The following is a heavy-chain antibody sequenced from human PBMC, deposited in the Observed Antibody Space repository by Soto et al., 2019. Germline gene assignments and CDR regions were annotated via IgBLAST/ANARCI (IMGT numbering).Heavy chain of an antibody. V-gene: IGHV3-23*01. CDR3: AKDFTPDGYWDFDY. CDR1: GFTFSAYT. Sequence: PGGPLRLSGSASGFTFSAYTMIWVRRSPGKGLEWVSAPLSTGTSTFYADSVKGRFTISRDISRNTLYLQMDNLRAEDTAVYYCAKDFTPDGYWDFDYWGRGTLVTVSS. D-gene: IGHD4-17*01. J-gene: IGHJ4*02. CDR2: PLSTGTST.